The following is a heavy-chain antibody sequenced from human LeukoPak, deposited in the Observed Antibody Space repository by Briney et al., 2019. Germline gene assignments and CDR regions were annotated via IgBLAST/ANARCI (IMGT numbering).Heavy chain of an antibody. D-gene: IGHD1-1*01. Sequence: GESLEISWKGSGYSFTRYWIGLGRQIPGKGLGLMGTIHPGASDTRYSPSFQGQVTISADKSISTAYLQWSSLKASDTAMYYCARRVGRTGTVDFDYWGQGTLVTVSS. CDR2: IHPGASDT. CDR1: GYSFTRYW. CDR3: ARRVGRTGTVDFDY. J-gene: IGHJ4*02. V-gene: IGHV5-51*01.